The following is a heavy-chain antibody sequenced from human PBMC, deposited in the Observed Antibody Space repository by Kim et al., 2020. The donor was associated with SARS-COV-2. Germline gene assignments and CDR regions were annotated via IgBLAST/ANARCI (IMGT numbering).Heavy chain of an antibody. CDR2: INHSGST. CDR3: ASGEYSSGWSDF. V-gene: IGHV4-34*01. D-gene: IGHD6-19*01. Sequence: SETLSLTCAVYGGSFSGYYWSWIRQPPGKGLEWIGEINHSGSTNYNPSLKSRVTISVDTSKNQFSLKLSSVTAADTAVCYCASGEYSSGWSDFWGQGTLVTVSS. CDR1: GGSFSGYY. J-gene: IGHJ5*01.